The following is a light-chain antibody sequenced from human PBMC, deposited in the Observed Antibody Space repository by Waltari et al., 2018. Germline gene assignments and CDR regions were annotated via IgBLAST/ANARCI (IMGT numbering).Light chain of an antibody. CDR1: SGHSSNI. CDR2: VNSDGSH. CDR3: QTGGHGTWV. Sequence: QLVLTQSPSASASLGASVKLTCTLSSGHSSNIIAWHQQQPEKGPRYLMKVNSDGSHSKGDGIPDRFSGSSSGAERYLTISRVQSEDEADYYWQTGGHGTWVFGGGTKLTVL. V-gene: IGLV4-69*01. J-gene: IGLJ3*02.